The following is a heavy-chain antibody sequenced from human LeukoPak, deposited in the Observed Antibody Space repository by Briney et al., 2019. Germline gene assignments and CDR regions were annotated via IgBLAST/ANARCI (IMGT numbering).Heavy chain of an antibody. J-gene: IGHJ4*02. V-gene: IGHV4-34*01. CDR3: ARGIDGYDPHFDY. CDR2: INHSGST. D-gene: IGHD5-12*01. Sequence: SETLSLTCAVYGGSFSGYYWSWIRQPPGKGLEWIGEINHSGSTNYNPSLKSRVTISVDTSKNQFSLKPSSVTAADTAVYYCARGIDGYDPHFDYWGQGTLVTVSS. CDR1: GGSFSGYY.